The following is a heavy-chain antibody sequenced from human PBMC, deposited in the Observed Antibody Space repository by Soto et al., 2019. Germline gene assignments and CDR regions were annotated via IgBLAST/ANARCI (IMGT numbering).Heavy chain of an antibody. Sequence: PGGSLRLSCAASGFTFSSYGMHWVRQAPGKGLEWVAVITYDGSNKYYADSVKGRFTISRDNSKDTLYLQMNSLRAEDTAVYYCVKTYAPFWSGCVGDYWGQGTLVTVSS. CDR2: ITYDGSNK. J-gene: IGHJ4*02. D-gene: IGHD3-3*01. V-gene: IGHV3-30*18. CDR1: GFTFSSYG. CDR3: VKTYAPFWSGCVGDY.